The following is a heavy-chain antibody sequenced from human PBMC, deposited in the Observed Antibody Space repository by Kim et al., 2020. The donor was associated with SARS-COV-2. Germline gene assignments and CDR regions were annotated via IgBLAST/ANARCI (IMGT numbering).Heavy chain of an antibody. V-gene: IGHV4-38-2*02. CDR2: IYHSGST. D-gene: IGHD2-15*01. Sequence: SETLSLTCTVSGYSISSGYYWGWIRQPPGKGLEWIGSIYHSGSTYYNPSLKSRVTISVDTSKNQFSLKLSSVTAADTAVYYCAKIVLGYCSGGSCYMVGGYVYWGQGTLVTVSS. CDR1: GYSISSGYY. CDR3: AKIVLGYCSGGSCYMVGGYVY. J-gene: IGHJ4*02.